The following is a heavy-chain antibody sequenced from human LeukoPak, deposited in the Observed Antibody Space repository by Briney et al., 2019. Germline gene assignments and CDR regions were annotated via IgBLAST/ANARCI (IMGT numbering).Heavy chain of an antibody. J-gene: IGHJ4*02. V-gene: IGHV3-21*01. CDR2: ISSSSSYI. CDR1: GFTFSSYS. Sequence: GGSPRLSCAASGFTFSSYSMNWVRQAPGKGLEWVSSISSSSSYIYYADSVKGRFTISRDNAKNSLYLQMNSLRAEDTAVYYCARDPTNCSGGSCYTFDYWGQGTLVTVSS. CDR3: ARDPTNCSGGSCYTFDY. D-gene: IGHD2-15*01.